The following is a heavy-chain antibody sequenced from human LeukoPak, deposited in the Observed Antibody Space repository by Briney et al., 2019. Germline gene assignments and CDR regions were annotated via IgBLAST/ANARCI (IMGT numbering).Heavy chain of an antibody. Sequence: GESLKISCRGSGYTFVDYWSGWVHQMPGKGLEWIGFIYPSDSDTRYSPSFQGQVTISADATMNTAFLQWSSLKASDTAIYYCARFRCGGDCHSDFWGQGTLVTVAS. V-gene: IGHV5-51*07. CDR1: GYTFVDYW. J-gene: IGHJ4*02. CDR2: IYPSDSDT. D-gene: IGHD2-21*02. CDR3: ARFRCGGDCHSDF.